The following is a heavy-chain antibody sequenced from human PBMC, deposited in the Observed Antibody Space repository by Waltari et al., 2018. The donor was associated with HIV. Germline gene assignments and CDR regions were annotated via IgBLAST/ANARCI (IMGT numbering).Heavy chain of an antibody. J-gene: IGHJ4*02. CDR2: IYHSGST. CDR1: GYSISSGYY. V-gene: IGHV4-38-2*02. CDR3: ARDPSGSHDY. Sequence: QVQLQESGPGLVKPSETLSLTCAVSGYSISSGYYWGWIRQPPGKGLEWIGSIYHSGSTYYNPSLKSRVTISVDTSKNQFSLKLSSVTAADTAVYYCARDPSGSHDYWGQGTLVTVSS. D-gene: IGHD1-26*01.